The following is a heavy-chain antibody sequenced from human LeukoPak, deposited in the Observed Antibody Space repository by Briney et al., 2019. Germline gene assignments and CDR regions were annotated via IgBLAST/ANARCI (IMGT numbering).Heavy chain of an antibody. CDR3: ARDLMVVVPAAPRDNWFDP. J-gene: IGHJ5*02. CDR1: GGSISSSSYY. Sequence: SETLSLTCTVSGGSISSSSYYWGWIRQPPGKGLEWIGSIYYSGSTYYNPSLKSRVTMSVDTSKNQFSLKLSSVTAADTAVYYCARDLMVVVPAAPRDNWFDPWGQGTLVTVSS. D-gene: IGHD2-2*01. V-gene: IGHV4-39*07. CDR2: IYYSGST.